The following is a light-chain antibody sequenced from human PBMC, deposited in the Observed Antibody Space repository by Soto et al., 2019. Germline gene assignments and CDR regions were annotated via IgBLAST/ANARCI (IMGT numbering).Light chain of an antibody. V-gene: IGKV3-15*01. CDR2: GAS. CDR3: QQYNNWPQT. Sequence: EIVLTQSPGTLSLSPVERATLSCRASQSVSNNYLAWYQQKPGQAPRLLIYGASNRATGIPARFSGSGSGTEFTLTISSLQSEDFAVYYCQQYNNWPQTFGQGTKVDIK. CDR1: QSVSNN. J-gene: IGKJ1*01.